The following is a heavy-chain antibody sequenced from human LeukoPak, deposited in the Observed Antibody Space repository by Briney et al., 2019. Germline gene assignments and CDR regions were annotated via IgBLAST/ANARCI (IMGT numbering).Heavy chain of an antibody. CDR1: GFTFDDYG. J-gene: IGHJ5*02. CDR3: ARDIVTQLVHWFDP. CDR2: INWNDSRT. Sequence: PGGSLRLSCAASGFTFDDYGMSWVRHAPGKGLEWVSGINWNDSRTGYADSVKGRFTISRDNAKNSLYLQMNRLRAEDTALYYCARDIVTQLVHWFDPWGQGTLVTVSS. D-gene: IGHD6-13*01. V-gene: IGHV3-20*04.